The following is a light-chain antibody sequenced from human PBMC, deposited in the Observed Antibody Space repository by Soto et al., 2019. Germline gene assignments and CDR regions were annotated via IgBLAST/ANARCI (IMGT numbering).Light chain of an antibody. Sequence: DIQMTQSPSSVSALVGDRVGITCRASQDITRWLAWYQKKPGEAPRLLIYAASSLYSGVPTRFRGSGTGTDFTLTITSLQPEDSAIYYCQQVKGFPLTFGGGTKVDIK. CDR2: AAS. CDR1: QDITRW. V-gene: IGKV1-12*01. CDR3: QQVKGFPLT. J-gene: IGKJ4*01.